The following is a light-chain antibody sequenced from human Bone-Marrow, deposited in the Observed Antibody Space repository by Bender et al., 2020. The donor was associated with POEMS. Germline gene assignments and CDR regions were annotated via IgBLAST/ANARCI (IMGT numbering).Light chain of an antibody. V-gene: IGLV1-44*01. Sequence: QSVLTQPPSASGTPGQRVTISCSGGSSNIGAHAVNWYQHLPGTAPKLLIYSSHRRPSEVPDRFSGSRSGPSASLAISGLQSEDEADYYCAVWDDSLSGWVFGGGTKLTVL. CDR3: AVWDDSLSGWV. J-gene: IGLJ3*02. CDR1: SSNIGAHA. CDR2: SSH.